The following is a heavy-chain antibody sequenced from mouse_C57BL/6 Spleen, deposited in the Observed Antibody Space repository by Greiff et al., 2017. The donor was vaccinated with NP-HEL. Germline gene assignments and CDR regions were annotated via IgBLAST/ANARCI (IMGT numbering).Heavy chain of an antibody. D-gene: IGHD1-1*01. CDR1: GYTFTSYW. V-gene: IGHV1-64*01. Sequence: QVQLQQSGAELVKPGASVKLSCKASGYTFTSYWMHWVKQRPGQGLEWIGMIHPNSGSTNYNEKFKSKATLTVDKSSSTAYMQLSSLTSEDSAVYYCARSGTTVVVPYAMDYWGQGTSVTVSS. CDR3: ARSGTTVVVPYAMDY. J-gene: IGHJ4*01. CDR2: IHPNSGST.